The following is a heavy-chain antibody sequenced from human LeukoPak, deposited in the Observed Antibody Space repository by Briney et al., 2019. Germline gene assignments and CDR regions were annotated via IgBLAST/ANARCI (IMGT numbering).Heavy chain of an antibody. J-gene: IGHJ4*02. V-gene: IGHV3-23*01. Sequence: PGGSLRLSCAASGFTFSSYAMSWVRQAPGKGLEWVSGIGGSGDSTHYADSVKGRFTISRDNSKNTLFLQMNSLRAEDTAIYYCASLGYCTRTNCCAEGHFDYWGQGTLVTVSS. D-gene: IGHD2-2*01. CDR3: ASLGYCTRTNCCAEGHFDY. CDR1: GFTFSSYA. CDR2: IGGSGDST.